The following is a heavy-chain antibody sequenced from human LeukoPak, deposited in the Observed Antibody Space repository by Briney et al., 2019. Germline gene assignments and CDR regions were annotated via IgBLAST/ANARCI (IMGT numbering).Heavy chain of an antibody. CDR1: GYTFTSYY. Sequence: SVKVSCKASGYTFTSYYMHWVRQAPGQGLEWMGRIIPILGIANYAQKFQGRVTITADKSTSTAYMELSSLRSEDTAVYYCARCGEAYYGSGSPLATGYGMDVWGQGTTVTVSS. D-gene: IGHD3-10*01. CDR3: ARCGEAYYGSGSPLATGYGMDV. J-gene: IGHJ6*02. CDR2: IIPILGIA. V-gene: IGHV1-69*02.